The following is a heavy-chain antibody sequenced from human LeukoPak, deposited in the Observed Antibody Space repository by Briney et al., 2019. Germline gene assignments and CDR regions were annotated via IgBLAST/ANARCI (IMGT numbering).Heavy chain of an antibody. J-gene: IGHJ6*02. V-gene: IGHV1-3*04. Sequence: ASVKVSCKASGYTFTSYYMHWVRQAPGQRLEWMGWINTGNGNTKYSEKFQGRVTITRDTSASTVYMELSSLTSEDTAMYYCARDPGYTSGWSQYYGMDVWGQGTTVTVSS. CDR2: INTGNGNT. CDR3: ARDPGYTSGWSQYYGMDV. D-gene: IGHD6-19*01. CDR1: GYTFTSYY.